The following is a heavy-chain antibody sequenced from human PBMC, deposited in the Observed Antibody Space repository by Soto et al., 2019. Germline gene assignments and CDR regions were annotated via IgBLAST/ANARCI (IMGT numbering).Heavy chain of an antibody. Sequence: GGSLRLSCAASGFTFDDYAMHWVRQAPGKGLEWVSGISWNSGSIGYADSVKGRFTISRDNAKNSLYLQMNSLRAEDTALYYCAKDSSHLPTAGFDYWGRGTLVTVSS. D-gene: IGHD2-15*01. CDR3: AKDSSHLPTAGFDY. CDR2: ISWNSGSI. CDR1: GFTFDDYA. J-gene: IGHJ4*02. V-gene: IGHV3-9*01.